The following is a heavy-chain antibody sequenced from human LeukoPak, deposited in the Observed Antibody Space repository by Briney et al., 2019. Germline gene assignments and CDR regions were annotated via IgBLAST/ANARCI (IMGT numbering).Heavy chain of an antibody. D-gene: IGHD3-16*02. CDR1: GGSCNGYY. V-gene: IGHV4-34*01. J-gene: IGHJ4*02. Sequence: PSETLSLTCAVCGGSCNGYYWTWIPQFPGKGREGIGEISHSGRTNYNPFLKSRVTISADTSKNQFSLKLTSVTAADTAVYYCARDLGSWDGMITFGGVIGIAFDYWGQGTLVTVSS. CDR2: ISHSGRT. CDR3: ARDLGSWDGMITFGGVIGIAFDY.